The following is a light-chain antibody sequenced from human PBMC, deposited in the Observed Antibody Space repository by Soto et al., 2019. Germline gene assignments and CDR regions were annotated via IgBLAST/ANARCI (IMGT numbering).Light chain of an antibody. CDR2: TAG. J-gene: IGLJ1*01. V-gene: IGLV1-44*01. CDR1: SSNIGSNT. Sequence: QSVLTQPLSVSASPGQRFTISCSGGSSNIGSNTVAWYQHLPGTAPPRLIFTAGQRPSGVPGRFSGSKSGTSASLAISGLQSEDEGDYYCSAWENSLNGYVFGPGTKLTVL. CDR3: SAWENSLNGYV.